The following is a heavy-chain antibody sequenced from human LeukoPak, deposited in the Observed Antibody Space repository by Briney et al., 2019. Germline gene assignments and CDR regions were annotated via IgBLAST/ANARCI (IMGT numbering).Heavy chain of an antibody. J-gene: IGHJ4*02. D-gene: IGHD5-18*01. Sequence: PGRSLSLSCAASGFTFSSYGMHWVRQAPGKGLEWVAVISYDGSNKYYADSVKGRFTISIDNSKNTLYLQMNSLRAEDTAVYYCASQIIGGYSYGYDYWGQGTLVTVSS. V-gene: IGHV3-30*03. CDR2: ISYDGSNK. CDR1: GFTFSSYG. CDR3: ASQIIGGYSYGYDY.